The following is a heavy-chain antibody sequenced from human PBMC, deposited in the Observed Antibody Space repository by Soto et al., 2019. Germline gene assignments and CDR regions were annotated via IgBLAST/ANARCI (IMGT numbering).Heavy chain of an antibody. Sequence: SETLSLTCAVYGGSFSGYYWSWIRQPPGKGLEWIGEINHSGSTNYNPSLKSRVTISVDTSKNQFSLTLSSVTAADTAVYYCARERITMVRGVTYYYYGMDVWGQGTTVT. CDR3: ARERITMVRGVTYYYYGMDV. CDR1: GGSFSGYY. CDR2: INHSGST. V-gene: IGHV4-34*01. D-gene: IGHD3-10*01. J-gene: IGHJ6*02.